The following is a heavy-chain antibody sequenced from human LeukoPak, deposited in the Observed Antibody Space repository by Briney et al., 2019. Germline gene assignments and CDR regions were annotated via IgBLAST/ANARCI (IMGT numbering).Heavy chain of an antibody. V-gene: IGHV4-39*01. CDR1: GGSIGSSGYY. D-gene: IGHD6-19*01. Sequence: PSETLSLTCSVSGGSIGSSGYYWGWIRQPPGKGLEWLGSIYKSGITSYNPSLKSRVTISVDTSRNQFSLRLTSVTAADTAVYYCARGLGVAAVANWGQGTLVTVSS. CDR2: IYKSGIT. CDR3: ARGLGVAAVAN. J-gene: IGHJ4*02.